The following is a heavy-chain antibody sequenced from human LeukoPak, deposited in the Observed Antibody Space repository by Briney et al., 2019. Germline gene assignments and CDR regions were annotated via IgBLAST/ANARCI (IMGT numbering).Heavy chain of an antibody. CDR2: ISGSGGST. Sequence: GGSLRLSCAASGFTFDTFSMSSVRQAPGKGLEWVSVISGSGGSTYYADSVRGRFTISRDNSKNTLFLQMNGLRAEDTAVYYCAKPGGNGTKYFDSWGQGTLVTVSS. J-gene: IGHJ4*02. D-gene: IGHD1-1*01. V-gene: IGHV3-23*01. CDR3: AKPGGNGTKYFDS. CDR1: GFTFDTFS.